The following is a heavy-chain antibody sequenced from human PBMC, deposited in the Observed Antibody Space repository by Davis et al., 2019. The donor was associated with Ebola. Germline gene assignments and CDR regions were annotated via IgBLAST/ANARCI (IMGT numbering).Heavy chain of an antibody. CDR3: ARGDSYYDPSGYYAGPEAPDH. Sequence: SETLSLTCAVSGAFVSSGGYSWIWIRQSPGKGLEWIGYYYYTGSIYYSPSLRSRVTISVDTSKNLFSLKLTSVTAADTAVYYCARGDSYYDPSGYYAGPEAPDHWGQGTLVSVSS. V-gene: IGHV4-30-4*07. CDR1: GAFVSSGGYS. CDR2: YYYTGSI. J-gene: IGHJ4*02. D-gene: IGHD3-22*01.